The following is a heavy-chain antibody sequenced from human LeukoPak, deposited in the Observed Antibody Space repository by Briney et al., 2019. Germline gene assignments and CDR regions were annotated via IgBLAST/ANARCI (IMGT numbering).Heavy chain of an antibody. V-gene: IGHV3-30*04. D-gene: IGHD5-18*01. CDR2: LSKDGRVE. Sequence: PGGSLRLSCAASGFTYRSYTMHWVRQAPGKGLEWVTFLSKDGRVEDYTDSAKGRFTISRDNSKDTLHLQMNSLRPEDTAVYYCARGPNTASFDYWGQGTLVTVSS. CDR1: GFTYRSYT. CDR3: ARGPNTASFDY. J-gene: IGHJ4*02.